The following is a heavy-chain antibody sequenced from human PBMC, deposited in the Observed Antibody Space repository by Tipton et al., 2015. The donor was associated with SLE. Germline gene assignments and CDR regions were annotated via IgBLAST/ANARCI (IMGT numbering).Heavy chain of an antibody. CDR1: GGAINNYY. CDR3: ASLSSARRAFDI. Sequence: TLSLTCSVSGGAINNYYWGWIRQPPGKGLEWIGCLYSSGNTHYNPSLESRITISVDTSKNQFSLKLSSVTAADTAVYYCASLSSARRAFDIWGQGTMVTVSS. J-gene: IGHJ3*02. D-gene: IGHD3-22*01. CDR2: LYSSGNT. V-gene: IGHV4-59*01.